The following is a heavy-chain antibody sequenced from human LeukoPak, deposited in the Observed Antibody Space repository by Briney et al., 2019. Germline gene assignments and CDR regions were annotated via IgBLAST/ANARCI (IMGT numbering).Heavy chain of an antibody. CDR3: ARAHLYDFRYWFDP. D-gene: IGHD3-3*01. CDR1: GGSISSSSYY. CDR2: IYYSGST. Sequence: SETLSLTCTVSGGSISSSSYYWGWIRQPPGKGLEWIGSIYYSGSTYYNPSLKSRVTISVDTSKNQFSLKLSSVTAADTAVYYCARAHLYDFRYWFDPWGQGTLVTVSS. V-gene: IGHV4-39*01. J-gene: IGHJ5*02.